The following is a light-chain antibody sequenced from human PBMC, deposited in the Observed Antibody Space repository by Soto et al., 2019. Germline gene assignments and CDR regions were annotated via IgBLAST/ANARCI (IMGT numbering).Light chain of an antibody. J-gene: IGLJ1*01. CDR1: SSDVGGYNY. CDR2: DVN. CDR3: CSYAGRYTYV. Sequence: ARTPPRSVSRSPGQSVAISCTVTSSDVGGYNYVSWYQQHPGKAPKVMIFDVNKRPSGVPDRFSGSKSGNTASLTISGLQAEDEADYYCCSYAGRYTYVFGTGTKVTVL. V-gene: IGLV2-11*01.